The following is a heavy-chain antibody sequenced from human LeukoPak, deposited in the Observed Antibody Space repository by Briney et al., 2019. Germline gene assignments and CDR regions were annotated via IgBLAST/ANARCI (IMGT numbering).Heavy chain of an antibody. CDR3: ARDGRFLGY. Sequence: GGSLRLSCAASGFTFSSHAMSWVRQAPGKGLEWVSTISDSGAGTYYTDSVRGRFAISRDNSKNTLYLQMNSLRAEDTAVYYCARDGRFLGYWGQGTPVTVSS. D-gene: IGHD3-3*01. J-gene: IGHJ4*02. CDR2: ISDSGAGT. V-gene: IGHV3-23*01. CDR1: GFTFSSHA.